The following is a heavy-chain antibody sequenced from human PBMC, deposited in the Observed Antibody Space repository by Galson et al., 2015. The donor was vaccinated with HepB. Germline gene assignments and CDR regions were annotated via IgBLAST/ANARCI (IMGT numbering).Heavy chain of an antibody. J-gene: IGHJ4*02. CDR1: GYTFTTYG. Sequence: SVKVSCKASGYTFTTYGIIWVRQAPGLGLEWMGWISAYNGNTNYAQKLQGRVTMTTDTSTSTAYMELRSLRSDDTAVYYCARGVAVAGWYYFDYWGQGTLVTVSS. D-gene: IGHD6-19*01. V-gene: IGHV1-18*01. CDR2: ISAYNGNT. CDR3: ARGVAVAGWYYFDY.